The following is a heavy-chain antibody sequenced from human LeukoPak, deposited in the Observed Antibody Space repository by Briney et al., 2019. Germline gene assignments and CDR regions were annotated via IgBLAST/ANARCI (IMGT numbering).Heavy chain of an antibody. J-gene: IGHJ5*02. V-gene: IGHV4-4*07. D-gene: IGHD6-13*01. CDR2: IYSSGGT. Sequence: SETLSLTCTVSEGSISSFYWNWIRQPAGKGLEWIGRIYSSGGTNYNPSLKSRVTMSVDTSKNQVSLKVNSVTAADTAVYYCAREDSLSSWYFDAWGQGTLVTVSS. CDR1: EGSISSFY. CDR3: AREDSLSSWYFDA.